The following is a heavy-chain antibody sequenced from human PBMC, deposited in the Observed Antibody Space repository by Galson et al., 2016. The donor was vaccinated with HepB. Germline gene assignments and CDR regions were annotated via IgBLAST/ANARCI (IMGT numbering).Heavy chain of an antibody. V-gene: IGHV3-23*01. CDR2: ITRDGETT. D-gene: IGHD3-16*01. Sequence: SLRLSCAASGFTFSNYALSWVRQAPGKGLEWVSGITRDGETTHYADSVRGRFTISRDNSKNMLYLFMNSLRAEDTAVYYCGKHGGFDYWGQGALVTVSS. J-gene: IGHJ4*02. CDR3: GKHGGFDY. CDR1: GFTFSNYA.